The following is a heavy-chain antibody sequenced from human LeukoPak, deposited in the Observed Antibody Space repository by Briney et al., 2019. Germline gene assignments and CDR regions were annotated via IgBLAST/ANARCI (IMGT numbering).Heavy chain of an antibody. D-gene: IGHD4-11*01. Sequence: SETLSLTCTVFGGSISSSSYYWGWIRQPPGKGLEWIGSIYYSGSTYYNPSLKSRVTISVDTSKNQFSLKLSSVTAADTAVYYCARLTTVTSPFDYWGQGTLVTASS. CDR1: GGSISSSSYY. J-gene: IGHJ4*02. V-gene: IGHV4-39*01. CDR3: ARLTTVTSPFDY. CDR2: IYYSGST.